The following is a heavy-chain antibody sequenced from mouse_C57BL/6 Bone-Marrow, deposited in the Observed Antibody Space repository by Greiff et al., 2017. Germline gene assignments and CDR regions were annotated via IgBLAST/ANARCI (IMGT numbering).Heavy chain of an antibody. CDR1: GYTFTSYW. CDR3: TRSPTLVATDFYY. CDR2: IYPGNSDT. V-gene: IGHV1-5*01. J-gene: IGHJ2*01. D-gene: IGHD1-1*01. Sequence: EVQLQESGTVLARPGASVKMSCKTSGYTFTSYWMHWVKQRPGQGLEWIGAIYPGNSDTSYNQKFKGKAKLTAVTSASTAYMELSSLTNEDSAVYYCTRSPTLVATDFYYWGQGTTLTVSS.